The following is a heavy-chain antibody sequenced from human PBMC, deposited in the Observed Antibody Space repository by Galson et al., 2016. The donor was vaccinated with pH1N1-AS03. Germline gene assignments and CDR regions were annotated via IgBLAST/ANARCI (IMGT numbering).Heavy chain of an antibody. D-gene: IGHD2-15*01. CDR1: GYIFTDYY. V-gene: IGHV1-2*06. CDR2: INPDSGAT. Sequence: SVKVSCKAPGYIFTDYYLHWVRQAPGQGLEWMGRINPDSGATSYAQKFEGRVTMTRDTYTNTAYMTLSRLRPDDTAVYFCARDYCSGGSCYWLGARGGRVVWGQGTTVTVSS. J-gene: IGHJ6*02. CDR3: ARDYCSGGSCYWLGARGGRVV.